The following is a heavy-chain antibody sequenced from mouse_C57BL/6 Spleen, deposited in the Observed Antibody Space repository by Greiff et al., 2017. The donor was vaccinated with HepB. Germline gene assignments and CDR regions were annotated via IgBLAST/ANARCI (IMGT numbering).Heavy chain of an antibody. J-gene: IGHJ2*01. Sequence: EVKLQESGGGLVKPGGSLKLSCAASGFTFSDYGMHWVRQAPEKGLEWVAYISSGSSTIYYADTVKGRFTISRDNAKNTLFLQMTCLRSEDTAMYYCARRYYFDYWGQGTTLTVSS. CDR1: GFTFSDYG. CDR3: ARRYYFDY. CDR2: ISSGSSTI. V-gene: IGHV5-17*01.